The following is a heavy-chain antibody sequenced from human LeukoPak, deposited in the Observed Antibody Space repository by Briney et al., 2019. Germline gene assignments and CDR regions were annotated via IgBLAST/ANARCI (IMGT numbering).Heavy chain of an antibody. J-gene: IGHJ6*02. CDR2: ISGSGGST. CDR3: AKGIYGSGSYYYYGMDV. D-gene: IGHD3-10*01. V-gene: IGHV3-23*01. CDR1: GFTFSSYA. Sequence: GGSLRLSCAAPGFTFSSYAMSWVRQAPGKGLEWVSAISGSGGSTYYADSVKGRFTISRDNSKNTLYLQMNSLRAEDTAVYYCAKGIYGSGSYYYYGMDVWGQGTTVTVSS.